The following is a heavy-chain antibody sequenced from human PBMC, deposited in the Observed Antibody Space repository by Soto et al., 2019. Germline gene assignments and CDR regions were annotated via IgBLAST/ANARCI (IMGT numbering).Heavy chain of an antibody. J-gene: IGHJ6*02. D-gene: IGHD1-26*01. CDR2: ISYDGSNK. Sequence: GGSLRLSCAASGFTFSTYGMHWVRQAPGKGLEWVAFISYDGSNKYYADSVKGRFTISRDNSKNTLYLQMNSLRAEDTAVYYCAKDRPSGSRPYYYGMDVWGQGTTVTVSS. V-gene: IGHV3-30*18. CDR1: GFTFSTYG. CDR3: AKDRPSGSRPYYYGMDV.